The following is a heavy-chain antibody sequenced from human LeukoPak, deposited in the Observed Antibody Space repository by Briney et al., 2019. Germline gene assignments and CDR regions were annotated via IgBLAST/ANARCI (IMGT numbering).Heavy chain of an antibody. Sequence: SVKVSCNASGATFSSYAISWVRQAPGQGLELMGGIIPIFGTANYAQKFQGTVTITADKSTSPAYIELSSLRSEYTAVYYCAIFRYRYSGSSGGFFDYWGEGNLVTVSS. CDR3: AIFRYRYSGSSGGFFDY. J-gene: IGHJ4*02. CDR2: IIPIFGTA. V-gene: IGHV1-69*06. D-gene: IGHD1-26*01. CDR1: GATFSSYA.